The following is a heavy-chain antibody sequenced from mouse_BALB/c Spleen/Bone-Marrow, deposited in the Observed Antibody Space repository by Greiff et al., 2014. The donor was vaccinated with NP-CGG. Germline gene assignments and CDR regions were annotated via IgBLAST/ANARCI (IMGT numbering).Heavy chain of an antibody. J-gene: IGHJ2*01. D-gene: IGHD2-1*01. CDR1: GYTFTSYY. CDR3: TRYGNYYFDY. V-gene: IGHV1S81*02. CDR2: INPSNGGT. Sequence: QVQLQQSGAELVKPGASVKLSCKASGYTFTSYYMYWVKQRPGQGLEWIGEINPSNGGTNFNEKFKSKATPTVDKSSSTAYMQLSSLTSEDSAVYYCTRYGNYYFDYWGQGTTLTVSS.